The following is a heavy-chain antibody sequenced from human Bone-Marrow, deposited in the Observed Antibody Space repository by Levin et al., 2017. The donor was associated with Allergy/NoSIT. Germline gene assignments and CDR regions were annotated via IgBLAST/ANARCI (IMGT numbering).Heavy chain of an antibody. J-gene: IGHJ4*02. Sequence: GGSLRLSCAASGFTFSDSPMSWVRQAPGKGLEWVSRISSGGTSTYYTDSVKGRFTISRDNSKNTLYLQMNSLRVEDTAVYHCAKIGGVSSSSRGFFENWGQGTLVTVSS. CDR3: AKIGGVSSSSRGFFEN. D-gene: IGHD6-6*01. CDR2: ISSGGTST. CDR1: GFTFSDSP. V-gene: IGHV3-23*01.